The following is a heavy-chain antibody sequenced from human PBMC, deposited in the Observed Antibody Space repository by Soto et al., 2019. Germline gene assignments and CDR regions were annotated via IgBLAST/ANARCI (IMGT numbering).Heavy chain of an antibody. CDR3: TTDKTITFGGVIVPNWFDP. Sequence: LRRSCAASGFTFSNAWMSWVRQAPGKGLEWVGRIKSKTDDGTTDYAALVKGRFTISRDDSKNTLYLQMNSLKTEDTAVYYCTTDKTITFGGVIVPNWFDPWGQGTLVTVSS. J-gene: IGHJ5*02. V-gene: IGHV3-15*01. CDR1: GFTFSNAW. D-gene: IGHD3-16*02. CDR2: IKSKTDDGTT.